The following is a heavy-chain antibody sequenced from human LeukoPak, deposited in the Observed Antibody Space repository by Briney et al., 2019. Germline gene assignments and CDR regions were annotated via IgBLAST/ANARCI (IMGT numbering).Heavy chain of an antibody. V-gene: IGHV3-30*01. CDR3: ARAGHYYYYMDV. D-gene: IGHD2-8*02. CDR2: ISYDGSNK. J-gene: IGHJ6*03. Sequence: GGSLRLSCAASGFTFSSYAMHWVRQAPGEGLEWVAVISYDGSNKCYADSVKGRFTISRDNSKNTLYLQMNSLRAEDTAVYYCARAGHYYYYMDVWGKGTTVTVPS. CDR1: GFTFSSYA.